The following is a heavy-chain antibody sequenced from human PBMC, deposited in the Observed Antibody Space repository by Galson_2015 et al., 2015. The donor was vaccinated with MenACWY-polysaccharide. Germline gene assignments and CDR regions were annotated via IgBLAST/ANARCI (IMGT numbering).Heavy chain of an antibody. J-gene: IGHJ4*02. CDR2: IYYSGST. D-gene: IGHD1-26*01. CDR3: ALRAGLLSPFRFDY. CDR1: GGSISSRSYY. V-gene: IGHV4-39*01. Sequence: ETLSLTCTVSGGSISSRSYYWGWIRQPPGKGLEWIGSIYYSGSTYYNPSLKSRVTISVDTSKNQFSLKLSSVTAADTAVYYCALRAGLLSPFRFDYWGQGTLVTVSS.